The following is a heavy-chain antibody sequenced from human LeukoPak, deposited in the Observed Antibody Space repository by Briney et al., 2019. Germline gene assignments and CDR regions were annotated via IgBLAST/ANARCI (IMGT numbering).Heavy chain of an antibody. D-gene: IGHD3-10*01. J-gene: IGHJ3*02. CDR2: INHSGST. CDR3: ARSSQYYYGSGTLFDI. CDR1: GGSFSGYY. V-gene: IGHV4-34*01. Sequence: SETLSLTCAVYGGSFSGYYWSWIRQPPGKGLEWIGEINHSGSTYYNPSLKSRVTISVDTSKNQFSLKLSSVTAADTAVYYCARSSQYYYGSGTLFDIWGQGTMVTVSS.